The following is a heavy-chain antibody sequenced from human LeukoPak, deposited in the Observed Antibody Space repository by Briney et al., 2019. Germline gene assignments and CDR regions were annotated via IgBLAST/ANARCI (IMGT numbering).Heavy chain of an antibody. J-gene: IGHJ3*02. D-gene: IGHD5-18*01. CDR1: GLTFDDYA. CDR2: ISWNSGSI. Sequence: GGSLRLSCAASGLTFDDYAMHWVRQAPGKGLEWVSGISWNSGSIGYADSVKGRFTISRDNAKNSLYLQMNSLRAEDTALYYCAKEAMAVIGMGAFDIWGQGTMVTVSS. V-gene: IGHV3-9*01. CDR3: AKEAMAVIGMGAFDI.